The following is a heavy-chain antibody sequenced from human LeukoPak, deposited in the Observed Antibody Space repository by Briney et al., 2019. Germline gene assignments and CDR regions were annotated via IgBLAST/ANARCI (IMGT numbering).Heavy chain of an antibody. D-gene: IGHD3-3*01. CDR1: GGSISSYY. Sequence: SETLSLTCTVSGGSISSYYWSWIRQPPGKGLEWIGYIYYSGSTNYNPSLKSRVTISVDTSKNQFSLKLSSVTAADTAVYYCARDPYDFWSGYPYWYFDLWGRGTLVTVSS. CDR3: ARDPYDFWSGYPYWYFDL. CDR2: IYYSGST. J-gene: IGHJ2*01. V-gene: IGHV4-59*01.